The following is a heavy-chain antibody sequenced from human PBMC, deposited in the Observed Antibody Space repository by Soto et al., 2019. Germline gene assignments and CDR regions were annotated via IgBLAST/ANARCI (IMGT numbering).Heavy chain of an antibody. Sequence: GASVKVSRQASGYTFTSYGISWGRQAPGQRLEWMGWISAYNGNTNYAQKLQGRVTMTTDTSTSTAYMELRSLRSDDTAVYYCARGTNRYCSSTSCQTNYYYYYYMDVWGKGTTVTVSS. V-gene: IGHV1-18*01. CDR2: ISAYNGNT. J-gene: IGHJ6*03. D-gene: IGHD2-2*01. CDR1: GYTFTSYG. CDR3: ARGTNRYCSSTSCQTNYYYYYYMDV.